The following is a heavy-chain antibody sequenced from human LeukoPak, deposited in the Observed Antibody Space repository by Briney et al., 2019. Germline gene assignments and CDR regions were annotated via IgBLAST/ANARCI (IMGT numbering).Heavy chain of an antibody. J-gene: IGHJ5*02. CDR3: ARGIAAAGGRWFDP. CDR1: GYTFTDYY. D-gene: IGHD6-13*01. CDR2: INPNSGGT. V-gene: IGHV1-2*02. Sequence: GASVKVSCKASGYTFTDYYMHWVRQAPGQGLEWMGWINPNSGGTNYAQQFQGRVTMTRDTSISTAYMELSNLGSDDTAVYYCARGIAAAGGRWFDPWGQGTLVTVSS.